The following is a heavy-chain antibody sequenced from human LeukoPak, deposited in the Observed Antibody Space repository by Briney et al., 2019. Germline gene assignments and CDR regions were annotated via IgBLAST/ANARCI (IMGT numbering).Heavy chain of an antibody. D-gene: IGHD3-22*01. V-gene: IGHV3-43*02. CDR1: GFTFDDYA. Sequence: GGSLRLSCAASGFTFDDYAMHWVRQAPGKGLEWVSLISGDGGSTYYADSVKGRFTISRDNSKNSLYLQMNSLRTEDTALYYCAKGRDYYDRSGPSDYWGQGTLVTVSS. CDR3: AKGRDYYDRSGPSDY. CDR2: ISGDGGST. J-gene: IGHJ4*02.